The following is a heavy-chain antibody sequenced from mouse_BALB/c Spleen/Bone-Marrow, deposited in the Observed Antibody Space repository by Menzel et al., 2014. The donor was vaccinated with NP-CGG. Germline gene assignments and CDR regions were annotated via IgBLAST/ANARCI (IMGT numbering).Heavy chain of an antibody. J-gene: IGHJ2*01. CDR2: IDPANGNT. CDR3: ARSHGSSPFDY. D-gene: IGHD1-1*01. V-gene: IGHV14-3*02. Sequence: VQLQQSGAELVKPGASVKLSCTASGFNIKDTYMHWVKQRPEQGLEWIGRIDPANGNTKYDPKFQGKATITADTSSNPAYLQVSSLTFEDTAVYYCARSHGSSPFDYWGQGTPLTVSS. CDR1: GFNIKDTY.